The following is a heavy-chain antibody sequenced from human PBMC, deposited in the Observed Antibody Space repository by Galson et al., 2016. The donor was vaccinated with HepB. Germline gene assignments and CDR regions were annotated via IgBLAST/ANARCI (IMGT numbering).Heavy chain of an antibody. CDR1: GFTFSSYA. CDR3: AKVVTGGLLLWFGDPGDGMDV. Sequence: SLRLSCAASGFTFSSYAMSWVRQAPGKGLEWVSAISGSGNNTYYADSVKGRFTISRDNSKNTLYLQMNSLRAEDTAVYYCAKVVTGGLLLWFGDPGDGMDVWGQGTTVTVSS. CDR2: ISGSGNNT. V-gene: IGHV3-23*01. J-gene: IGHJ6*02. D-gene: IGHD3-10*01.